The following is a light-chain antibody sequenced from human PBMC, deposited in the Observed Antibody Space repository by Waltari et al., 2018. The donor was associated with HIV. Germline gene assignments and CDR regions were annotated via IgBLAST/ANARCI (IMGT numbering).Light chain of an antibody. CDR3: ASYTANDTVM. CDR1: DSDFGFYNF. V-gene: IGLV2-14*01. CDR2: KVD. Sequence: SGLTQPASVSGFPGQSITISCTGADSDFGFYNFVSWYHQHPGKVPKVILSKVDSRASGVSDRFSGSKSGNTASLTISGLRTKDEGVYFCASYTANDTVMFAGGTTVTVL. J-gene: IGLJ3*02.